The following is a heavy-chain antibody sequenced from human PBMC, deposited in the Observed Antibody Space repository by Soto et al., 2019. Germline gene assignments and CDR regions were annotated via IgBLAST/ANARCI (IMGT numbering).Heavy chain of an antibody. CDR2: ITPMFGTG. CDR1: GGTFNRYA. V-gene: IGHV1-69*12. D-gene: IGHD6-19*01. Sequence: QVQLVQSGAEVKKPGSSVKVSCKASGGTFNRYAISWLRQAPGQGPEWMGGITPMFGTGNYAQKFQGRVTITADESTTTVHMELRRLTSADTAVYYCAQTLGSAVAGPGRFDLWGRGTLVIVSS. CDR3: AQTLGSAVAGPGRFDL. J-gene: IGHJ2*01.